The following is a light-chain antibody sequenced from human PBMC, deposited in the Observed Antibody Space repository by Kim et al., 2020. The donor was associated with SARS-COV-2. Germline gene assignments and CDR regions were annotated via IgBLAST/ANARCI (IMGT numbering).Light chain of an antibody. CDR1: QSVTSN. V-gene: IGKV3-15*01. CDR3: QQYNNWLPCT. Sequence: EIVMTQSPATLSVSPGERATLSCRASQSVTSNLAWYQQKPGQAPRLLIYGASTRATGIPARFSGSGSGTEFTPTISSLQSEDFAVYYCQQYNNWLPCTFGQGTKLEI. CDR2: GAS. J-gene: IGKJ2*02.